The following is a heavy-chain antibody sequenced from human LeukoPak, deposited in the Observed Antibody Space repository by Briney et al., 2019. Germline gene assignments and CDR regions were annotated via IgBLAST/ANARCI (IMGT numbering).Heavy chain of an antibody. V-gene: IGHV3-53*01. D-gene: IGHD3-16*01. J-gene: IGHJ4*02. CDR3: AKDEASSGGGLAS. CDR2: MYTGGTT. Sequence: GGSLRLSCAASGFTVSGTHRSWLRQAPGKGLEWVSAMYTGGTTYYADSVKGRFTISRDNSRNTLFLHMSSLRADDTAVYYCAKDEASSGGGLASWGQGTLVTVSS. CDR1: GFTVSGTH.